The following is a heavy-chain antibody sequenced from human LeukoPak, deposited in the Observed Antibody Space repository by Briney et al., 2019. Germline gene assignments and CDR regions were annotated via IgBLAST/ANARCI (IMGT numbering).Heavy chain of an antibody. CDR2: IYTSGST. J-gene: IGHJ6*03. CDR1: GGSISSYY. Sequence: SETLSLTCTVSGGSISSYYWSWIRQPAGKGLEWIGRIYTSGSTNYNPSLKSRVTMSVDTSKNQFSLKLSTVTAADTAVYYCASTLNYYYYMDVWGKGTTVTISS. V-gene: IGHV4-4*07. CDR3: ASTLNYYYYMDV. D-gene: IGHD2-15*01.